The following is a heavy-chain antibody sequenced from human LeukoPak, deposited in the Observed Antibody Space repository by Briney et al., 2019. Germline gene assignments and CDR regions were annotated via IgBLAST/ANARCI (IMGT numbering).Heavy chain of an antibody. CDR1: GGSMSNYY. J-gene: IGHJ3*02. CDR2: IYYSGST. D-gene: IGHD1-14*01. V-gene: IGHV4-59*08. Sequence: PSETLSLTCTVSGGSMSNYYWSWIRQPPGKGLEWIGYIYYSGSTNYNSSLKSRVTISVDTSKNQFSLKLSSVTAADTAVYYCARRGDAFDIWGQGTMVTVSS. CDR3: ARRGDAFDI.